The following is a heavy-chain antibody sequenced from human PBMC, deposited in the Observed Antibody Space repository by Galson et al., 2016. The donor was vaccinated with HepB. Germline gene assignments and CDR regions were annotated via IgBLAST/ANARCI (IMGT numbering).Heavy chain of an antibody. CDR1: GFTFRNYA. CDR2: ISYDGSNK. Sequence: SLRLSCAASGFTFRNYAMYWVRQAPGKGLEWVAVISYDGSNKYYADSVKGRFTISRDNSKNTLYLQMNSLRAEDTAVYYCARDVSSGYYFLQDYYYGKDVWGQGTTVTVSS. J-gene: IGHJ6*02. V-gene: IGHV3-30*04. D-gene: IGHD3-22*01. CDR3: ARDVSSGYYFLQDYYYGKDV.